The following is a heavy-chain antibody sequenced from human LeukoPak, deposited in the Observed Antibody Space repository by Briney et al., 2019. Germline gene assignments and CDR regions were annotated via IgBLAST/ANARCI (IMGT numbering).Heavy chain of an antibody. V-gene: IGHV1-2*02. CDR1: GYTFTGYY. Sequence: AAVNVSCKASGYTFTGYYMHWVRQAPGQGLEWMGWINPNSGGTNYAQKFQGRVTMTRDTSISTAYMELSRLRSDDTAVYYCARVPVYYDFWSGYSREGAFDIWGQGTMVTVSS. CDR3: ARVPVYYDFWSGYSREGAFDI. CDR2: INPNSGGT. D-gene: IGHD3-3*01. J-gene: IGHJ3*02.